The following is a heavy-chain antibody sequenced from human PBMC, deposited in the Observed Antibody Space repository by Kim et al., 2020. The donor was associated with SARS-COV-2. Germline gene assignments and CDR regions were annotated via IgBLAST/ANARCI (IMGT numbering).Heavy chain of an antibody. CDR2: ISSSSSYT. J-gene: IGHJ6*02. CDR3: ARASYSSSWYWPHYGMDV. V-gene: IGHV3-11*06. Sequence: GGSLRLSCAASGFTFSDYYMSWIRQAPGKGLEWVSYISSSSSYTNYADSVKGRFTISRDNAKNSLYLQMNSLRAEDTAVYYCARASYSSSWYWPHYGMDVWGQGTTVTVSS. D-gene: IGHD6-13*01. CDR1: GFTFSDYY.